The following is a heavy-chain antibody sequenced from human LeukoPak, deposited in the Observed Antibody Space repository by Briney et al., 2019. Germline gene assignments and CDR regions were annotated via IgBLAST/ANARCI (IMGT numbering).Heavy chain of an antibody. CDR2: ISSDGSNK. V-gene: IGHV3-30*18. CDR3: AKDYIMVGAPRDSFDH. J-gene: IGHJ4*02. D-gene: IGHD1-26*01. CDR1: GFTFSGYG. Sequence: GGSLRLSCAASGFTFSGYGMHWVRQAPGKGLEWVALISSDGSNKYYADSVKGRFTISRDNSKNTLYLQMNSLRVEDTAVYYCAKDYIMVGAPRDSFDHWGQGTLVTVSS.